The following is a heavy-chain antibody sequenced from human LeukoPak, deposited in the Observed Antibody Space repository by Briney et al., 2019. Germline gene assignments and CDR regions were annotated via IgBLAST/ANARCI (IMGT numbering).Heavy chain of an antibody. J-gene: IGHJ4*02. CDR3: TLVPLG. Sequence: GGSLRLSCAASGFTFSSYEMNWVGQAPGKGLEWISYISNSGTIMYYADSVKGRFTISRDDAKSSLYLQLNSLRAEDTAVYYCTLVPLGWGQGTLVTVSS. CDR1: GFTFSSYE. V-gene: IGHV3-48*03. D-gene: IGHD2-8*02. CDR2: ISNSGTIM.